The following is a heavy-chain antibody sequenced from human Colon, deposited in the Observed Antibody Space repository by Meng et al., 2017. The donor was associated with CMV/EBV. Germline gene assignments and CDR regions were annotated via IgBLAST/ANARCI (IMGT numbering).Heavy chain of an antibody. Sequence: SGSPLVTPTETLTLTCTVSGFSLSNARMGVSWIRQPPGKALEWLAHIFSNDEKSYSTSLKSRLTISKDTYKSQVVLTMTNMDPVDTATYYCARMDNLDTKYDYWGQGTLVTVSS. J-gene: IGHJ4*02. CDR2: IFSNDEK. CDR1: GFSLSNARMG. V-gene: IGHV2-26*01. D-gene: IGHD3/OR15-3a*01. CDR3: ARMDNLDTKYDY.